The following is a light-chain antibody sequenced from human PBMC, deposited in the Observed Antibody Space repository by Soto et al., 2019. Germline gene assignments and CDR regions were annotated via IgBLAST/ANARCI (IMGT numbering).Light chain of an antibody. Sequence: DIHMTWSPSNLAASVGDRVTITCRASQSISSWLAWYQQKPGKAPKLLIYKASSLQIGVPSRFSGSGSGTDFTLTIYRLEPEDFAVYYCQQSGYSPIPFGQGTRLEIK. CDR2: KAS. CDR3: QQSGYSPIP. V-gene: IGKV1-5*03. CDR1: QSISSW. J-gene: IGKJ5*01.